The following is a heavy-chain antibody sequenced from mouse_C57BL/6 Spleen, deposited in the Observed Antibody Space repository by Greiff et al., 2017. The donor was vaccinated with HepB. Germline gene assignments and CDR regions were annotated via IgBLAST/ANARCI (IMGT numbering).Heavy chain of an antibody. Sequence: VQLQQSGAELVKPGASVKMSCKASGYTFTSYWITWVKQRPGQGLEWIGDIYPGSGSTNYNEKFKSKATLTVDTSSSTAYMQLSSLTSEDSAVYYWARFGDYDGYYYAMDYWGQGTSVTVSS. CDR1: GYTFTSYW. V-gene: IGHV1-55*01. J-gene: IGHJ4*01. D-gene: IGHD2-4*01. CDR2: IYPGSGST. CDR3: ARFGDYDGYYYAMDY.